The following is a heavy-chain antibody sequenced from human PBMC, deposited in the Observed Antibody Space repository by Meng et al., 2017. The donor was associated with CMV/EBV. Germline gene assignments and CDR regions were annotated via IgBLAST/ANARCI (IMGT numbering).Heavy chain of an antibody. CDR3: ARALLAGTTFLVFDP. CDR2: IYYSGST. Sequence: GSLRLSCTVSGGSISSYYWSWIRQPPGKGPEWIGYIYYSGSTNYNPSLKSRVTISVDTSKNQFSLKLSSVTAADTAVYYCARALLAGTTFLVFDPWGQGTLVNVSS. J-gene: IGHJ5*02. V-gene: IGHV4-59*01. D-gene: IGHD1-7*01. CDR1: GGSISSYY.